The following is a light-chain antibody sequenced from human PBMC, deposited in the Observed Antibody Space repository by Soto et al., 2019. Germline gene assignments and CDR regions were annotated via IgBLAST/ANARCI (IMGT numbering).Light chain of an antibody. V-gene: IGLV3-21*02. CDR1: NIGTKS. CDR2: DDN. CDR3: QVWDSSSDHYL. J-gene: IGLJ1*01. Sequence: SYELTQPPSVSVAPGQTARIPCGGNNIGTKSVHWYQQKPGQAPVLVVYDDNDRPSGIPERFSGSNSGNTATLAISRVEAGDEADYYCQVWDSSSDHYLFGTGTKLTVL.